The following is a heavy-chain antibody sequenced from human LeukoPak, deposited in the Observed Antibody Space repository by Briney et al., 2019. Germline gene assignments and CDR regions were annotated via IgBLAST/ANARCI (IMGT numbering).Heavy chain of an antibody. D-gene: IGHD5-18*01. CDR2: ITHGGST. CDR1: GGSLSNNY. Sequence: SETLSLTCAVYGGSLSNNYWSWIRQPPGKGLQWIGEITHGGSTNYNPSLESRLSISVDTSKNQFSLKLSSVTAADTAVYYCARTTEGGYSYGYFYYYYMDVWGKGTTVTISS. V-gene: IGHV4-34*01. J-gene: IGHJ6*03. CDR3: ARTTEGGYSYGYFYYYYMDV.